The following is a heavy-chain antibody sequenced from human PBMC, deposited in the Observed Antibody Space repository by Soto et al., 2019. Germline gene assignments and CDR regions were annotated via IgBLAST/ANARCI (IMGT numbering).Heavy chain of an antibody. D-gene: IGHD3-10*01. Sequence: ASVKVSCKVSGYTLTELSMHWVRQAPGKGLEWMGGFDPEDGETIYAQKFQGRVTMTEDTSTDTAYMELSSLRSEDTAVYYCATLTYGSGSYYNWGQGTLVTVSS. J-gene: IGHJ4*02. V-gene: IGHV1-24*01. CDR3: ATLTYGSGSYYN. CDR2: FDPEDGET. CDR1: GYTLTELS.